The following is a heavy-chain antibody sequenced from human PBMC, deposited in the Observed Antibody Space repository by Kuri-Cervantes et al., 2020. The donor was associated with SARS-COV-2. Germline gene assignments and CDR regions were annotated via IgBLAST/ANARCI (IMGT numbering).Heavy chain of an antibody. J-gene: IGHJ4*02. CDR1: GGSISSSSYY. CDR2: IYYSGST. V-gene: IGHV4-39*01. Sequence: SETLSLTCTVSGGSISSSSYYWGWNRQPPGKGLEWIGSIYYSGSTYYNPSLKSRVTISVDTSKNQFSLKLSSVTPADTAVYYCARQAVTTALDYWGQGTQVTVSS. CDR3: ARQAVTTALDY. D-gene: IGHD4-17*01.